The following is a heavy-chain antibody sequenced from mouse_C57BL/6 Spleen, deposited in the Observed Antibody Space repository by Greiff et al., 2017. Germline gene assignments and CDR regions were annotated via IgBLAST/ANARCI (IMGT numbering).Heavy chain of an antibody. CDR1: GYTFTDYY. J-gene: IGHJ1*03. D-gene: IGHD1-1*01. CDR2: INPNNGGT. CDR3: ARRHYGSLRGYFDV. Sequence: EVQLQQSGPELVKPGASVKISCKASGYTFTDYYMNWEKQSHGKSLEWIGDINPNNGGTSYNQKFKGKATLTVDKSSSTAYMELRSLTSEDSAVYYCARRHYGSLRGYFDVWGTGTTVTVSS. V-gene: IGHV1-26*01.